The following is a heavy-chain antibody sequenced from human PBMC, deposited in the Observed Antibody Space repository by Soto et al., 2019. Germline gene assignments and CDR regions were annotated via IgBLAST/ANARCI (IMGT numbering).Heavy chain of an antibody. CDR1: GFIFSNAW. J-gene: IGHJ4*02. D-gene: IGHD3-3*01. CDR2: IQSKSDGETT. CDR3: TTIRTRRISMFEVIAYTSFDY. Sequence: PGGSLRLSCAASGFIFSNAWMNWVRQAPGKGLEWVGRIQSKSDGETTDYAAPVKGRFTVSRDDSKNTMYLQMNSLETEDTAMYYCTTIRTRRISMFEVIAYTSFDYWGQGALVTVSS. V-gene: IGHV3-15*07.